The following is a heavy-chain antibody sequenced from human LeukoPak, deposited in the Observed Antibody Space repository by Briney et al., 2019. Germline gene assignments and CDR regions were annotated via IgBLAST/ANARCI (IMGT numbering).Heavy chain of an antibody. CDR2: ISWHSGSI. CDR1: GFAFHDYA. Sequence: GGSLRLSCGASGFAFHDYAMHWFRRSPGKGLEWVSGISWHSGSIGYADSVKGRFTISRDNAKNSLYLQMNSLRAEDMALYYCAKSAAAGYYYYYMDVWGKGTTVTVSS. D-gene: IGHD6-13*01. CDR3: AKSAAAGYYYYYMDV. J-gene: IGHJ6*03. V-gene: IGHV3-9*03.